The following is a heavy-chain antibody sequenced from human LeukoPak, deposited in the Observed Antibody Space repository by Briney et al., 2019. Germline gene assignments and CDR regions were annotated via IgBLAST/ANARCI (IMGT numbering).Heavy chain of an antibody. J-gene: IGHJ4*02. CDR2: INPKSGGT. D-gene: IGHD6-13*01. V-gene: IGHV1-2*02. CDR3: ARDEPITAGERGDY. CDR1: GYISTGYC. Sequence: ASVKVSCKASGYISTGYCMHWGRQAPGQGLEWMGWINPKSGGTNYAQKFQGRVTMTRDTSISTAYMELSRLRSDDTAVYYCARDEPITAGERGDYWGQGTLVTVSS.